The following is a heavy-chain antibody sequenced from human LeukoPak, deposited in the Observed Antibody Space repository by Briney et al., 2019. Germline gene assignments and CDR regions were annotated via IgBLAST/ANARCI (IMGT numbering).Heavy chain of an antibody. CDR1: GNTFTDLS. CDR2: FDPEDVET. J-gene: IGHJ4*02. D-gene: IGHD2/OR15-2a*01. CDR3: ATDFYRGRQFDY. V-gene: IGHV1-24*01. Sequence: ASVKVSCKVSGNTFTDLSMNWVRQAPGKGLEWMGGFDPEDVETIYAQKFQGRVTMTEDTCTATDYMDLSSLRPDDTAVYYCATDFYRGRQFDYWGQGTMVTVSS.